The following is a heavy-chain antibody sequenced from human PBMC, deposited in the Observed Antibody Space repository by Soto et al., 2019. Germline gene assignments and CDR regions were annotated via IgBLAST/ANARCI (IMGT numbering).Heavy chain of an antibody. CDR2: INHSGST. CDR3: ATSRYYFDY. V-gene: IGHV4-34*01. CDR1: GGSFSGYY. J-gene: IGHJ4*02. Sequence: SETLSLTCAVYGGSFSGYYWSWIRQPPGKGLEWIGEINHSGSTNYNPSLKSRVTISVDTSKNQFSLKLSSVTAADTAVYYCATSRYYFDYWGQGTLVTVSS. D-gene: IGHD6-25*01.